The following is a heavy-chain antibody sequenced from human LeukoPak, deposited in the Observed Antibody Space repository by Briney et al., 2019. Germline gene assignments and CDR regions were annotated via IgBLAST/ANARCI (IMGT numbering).Heavy chain of an antibody. D-gene: IGHD6-6*01. V-gene: IGHV3-23*01. CDR3: VKDRSINLPYFFDY. CDR1: GFTFSSFA. CDR2: MNSSGTT. Sequence: GGSLRLSCAASGFTFSSFAMTWVRQAPGKGLEWVSSMNSSGTTYYADSVKGRFTISRDNSKNTLYLQMNSLRAEDTAVYYCVKDRSINLPYFFDYWGQGTLVTVSS. J-gene: IGHJ4*02.